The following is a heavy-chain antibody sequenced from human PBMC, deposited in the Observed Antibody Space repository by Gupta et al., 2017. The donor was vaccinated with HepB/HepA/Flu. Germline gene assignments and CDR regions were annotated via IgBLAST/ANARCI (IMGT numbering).Heavy chain of an antibody. CDR2: ISASGYNT. CDR3: TKGRGGNYGGALDI. J-gene: IGHJ3*02. D-gene: IGHD4-23*01. CDR1: GFTSNSFP. V-gene: IGHV3-23*01. Sequence: EVQLLESGGGLVQPGGSLRLSCAASGFTSNSFPMSWVRQTPGKGLQWVSTISASGYNTYYADSVGGRFTISRDNAKNTVYLQMNSLRVEDTAVYYCTKGRGGNYGGALDIWGQGTMVTVSS.